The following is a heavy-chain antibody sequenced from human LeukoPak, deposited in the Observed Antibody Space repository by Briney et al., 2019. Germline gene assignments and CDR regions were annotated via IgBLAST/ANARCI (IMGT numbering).Heavy chain of an antibody. J-gene: IGHJ4*02. CDR2: IYYSGST. V-gene: IGHV4-59*01. CDR1: GGPISSYY. D-gene: IGHD6-19*01. Sequence: PSETLSLTCTVSGGPISSYYWSWIRQPPGKGLEWIGYIYYSGSTNYNPSLKSRVTISVDTSKNQFSLKLSSVTAADTAVYYCARVRSSGWLDYWGQGTLVTVSS. CDR3: ARVRSSGWLDY.